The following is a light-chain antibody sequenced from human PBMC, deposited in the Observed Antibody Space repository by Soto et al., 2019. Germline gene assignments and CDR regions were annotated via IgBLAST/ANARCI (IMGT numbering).Light chain of an antibody. J-gene: IGKJ2*01. V-gene: IGKV1-5*01. Sequence: DIQMTQSPSTLSASVGDRVTITGRASQSITTWLAWYQQKPGKAPKLLIYDASSLKSGVPSRFSGSGSGTEFTHTISRHQPDDFATYFGQQYNSYPPTVGQGTKPEIK. CDR3: QQYNSYPPT. CDR2: DAS. CDR1: QSITTW.